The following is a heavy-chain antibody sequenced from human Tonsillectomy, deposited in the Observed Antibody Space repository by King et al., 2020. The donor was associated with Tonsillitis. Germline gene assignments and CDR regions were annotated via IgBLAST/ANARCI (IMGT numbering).Heavy chain of an antibody. D-gene: IGHD3-22*01. V-gene: IGHV3-7*04. CDR1: GFTFINYW. CDR2: IKQDGSEK. J-gene: IGHJ6*03. CDR3: ARNSSDPKFYYYYYMDV. Sequence: VQLVESGGGLVQPGGSLRLSCAASGFTFINYWMSWVRQAPGKVLEWVANIKQDGSEKYYVDSRKGVITITRDNAKKSLHLQMNSLRAEDTAMYYCARNSSDPKFYYYYYMDVWGKGTTVTVSS.